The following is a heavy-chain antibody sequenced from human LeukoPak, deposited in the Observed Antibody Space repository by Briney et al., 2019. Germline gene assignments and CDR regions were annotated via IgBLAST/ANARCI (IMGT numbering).Heavy chain of an antibody. CDR1: GGSISSSNW. V-gene: IGHV4-4*02. J-gene: IGHJ6*03. Sequence: PSETLSLTCAVSGGSISSSNWWSWVRQPPGKGLEWIGEIHHSGKTNYNPSLKSRVTISVDKSKNQFSLKLGSVTAADTAVYYCARFPGSAEYRHYYYMDVWGKGTTVTVSS. D-gene: IGHD2-15*01. CDR2: IHHSGKT. CDR3: ARFPGSAEYRHYYYMDV.